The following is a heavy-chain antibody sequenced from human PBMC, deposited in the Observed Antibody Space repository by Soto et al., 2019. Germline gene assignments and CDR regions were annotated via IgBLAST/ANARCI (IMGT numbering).Heavy chain of an antibody. CDR2: ISSSSRDI. D-gene: IGHD3-16*01. V-gene: IGHV3-21*01. CDR3: ARGSWGGDGIDV. J-gene: IGHJ6*02. Sequence: GGSLRLSCAASGFIFSTYTINWVRQAPGKGLEWVASISSSSRDIFYADSVKARFTISRDNANSSVDLQMNSLRVGDTAIYYCARGSWGGDGIDVWGQGTTVTVSS. CDR1: GFIFSTYT.